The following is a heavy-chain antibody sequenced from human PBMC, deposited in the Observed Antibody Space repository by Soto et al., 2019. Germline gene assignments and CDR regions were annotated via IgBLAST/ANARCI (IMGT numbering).Heavy chain of an antibody. D-gene: IGHD2-2*01. Sequence: SETLSLTCAVHGGPFSAYYWTWIRQPPGKGLEWIGEINHTGSTTYNPSLKSRATISEDTSENQFSLELSSVTAADTALYYCATCTTSCYYGLAFDIWGQGTMVTVSS. V-gene: IGHV4-34*01. CDR2: INHTGST. CDR3: ATCTTSCYYGLAFDI. J-gene: IGHJ3*02. CDR1: GGPFSAYY.